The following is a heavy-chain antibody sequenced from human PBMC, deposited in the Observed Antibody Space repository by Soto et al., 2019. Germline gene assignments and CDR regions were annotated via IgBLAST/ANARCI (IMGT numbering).Heavy chain of an antibody. CDR3: ARASSGWYFDY. CDR1: GFTFSSYA. CDR2: ISSNGGST. V-gene: IGHV3-64*01. D-gene: IGHD6-19*01. J-gene: IGHJ4*02. Sequence: GGSLRVSCAASGFTFSSYAMHWGRQAPGKGLEYVSAISSNGGSTYYANSVKGRFTISRDNSKNTLYLQMGSLRAEDMAVYYCARASSGWYFDYWGQGTLVTVSS.